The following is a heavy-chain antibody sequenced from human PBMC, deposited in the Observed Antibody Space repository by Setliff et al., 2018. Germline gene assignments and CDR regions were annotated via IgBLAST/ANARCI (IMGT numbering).Heavy chain of an antibody. CDR3: ARDVPLTTVTKNYFGP. J-gene: IGHJ5*02. V-gene: IGHV1-18*01. D-gene: IGHD4-17*01. Sequence: ASVKVSCKASGYTFTTFGVSWVRQVPGQGLEWLGWISPHNGITRYGQTFQGRVTLTSETTTGTVYMELRSLNSDDTAVYYCARDVPLTTVTKNYFGPWGQGTLVNVSS. CDR2: ISPHNGIT. CDR1: GYTFTTFG.